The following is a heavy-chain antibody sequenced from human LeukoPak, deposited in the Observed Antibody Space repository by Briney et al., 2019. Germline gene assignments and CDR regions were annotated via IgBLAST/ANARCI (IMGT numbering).Heavy chain of an antibody. CDR2: MNPNTGNT. Sequence: ASVKVSCKASGCTFTNFDINWVRQATGQGLEWMGWMNPNTGNTGYAQKLQGRVTMTTDTSTSTAYMELRSLRSDDTAVYYCARPLGFREHYFDYWGQGTLVTVSS. D-gene: IGHD7-27*01. CDR1: GCTFTNFD. V-gene: IGHV1-8*01. CDR3: ARPLGFREHYFDY. J-gene: IGHJ4*02.